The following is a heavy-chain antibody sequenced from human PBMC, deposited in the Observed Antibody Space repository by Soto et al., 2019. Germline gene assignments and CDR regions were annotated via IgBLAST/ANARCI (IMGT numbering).Heavy chain of an antibody. CDR1: CGSIRSSSW. CDR3: ARASSFRGDFDI. J-gene: IGHJ3*02. D-gene: IGHD3-10*01. Sequence: SETLSLTCAFSCGSIRSSSWWTWLRQSPGKGLEWIGEIYHAGSPNYNPSFQSRVTISADTSKNFFSLRLTSVTAADTAMYYCARASSFRGDFDIWGQGTAVTVSS. V-gene: IGHV4-4*02. CDR2: IYHAGSP.